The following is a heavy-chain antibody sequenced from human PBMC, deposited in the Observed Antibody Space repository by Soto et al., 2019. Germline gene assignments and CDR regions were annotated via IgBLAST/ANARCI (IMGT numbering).Heavy chain of an antibody. J-gene: IGHJ3*02. D-gene: IGHD1-26*01. CDR3: ARDCNSGSYRDDAFDI. V-gene: IGHV3-30-3*01. CDR1: GFTFSSYA. Sequence: ESGGGVVQPGRSLRLSCAASGFTFSSYAMHWVRQAPGKGLEWVAVISYDGSNKYYADSVKGRFTISRDNSKNTLYLQMNSLRAEDTAVYYCARDCNSGSYRDDAFDIWGQGTMVTVFS. CDR2: ISYDGSNK.